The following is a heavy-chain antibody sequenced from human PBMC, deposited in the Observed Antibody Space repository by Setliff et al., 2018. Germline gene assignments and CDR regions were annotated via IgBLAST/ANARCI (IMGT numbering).Heavy chain of an antibody. CDR2: IYYSGNT. Sequence: SETLSLTCTVSGGSISSGDYYWTWIRQPPGKGLEWIGFIYYSGNTFYNPSLKSRLIISVDTSKNLFSLKLSSVTAADTAVYYCARQLYYYGTPGYFDYWGQGTQVTVSS. CDR1: GGSISSGDYY. D-gene: IGHD3-10*01. J-gene: IGHJ4*02. V-gene: IGHV4-30-4*08. CDR3: ARQLYYYGTPGYFDY.